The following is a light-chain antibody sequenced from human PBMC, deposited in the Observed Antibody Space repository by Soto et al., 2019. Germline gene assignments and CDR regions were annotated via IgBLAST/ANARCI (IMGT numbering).Light chain of an antibody. CDR1: RSNIGSAI. Sequence: QSVLTQPPSLSGTPGQTVTISCIGSRSNIGSAIVHWYQQRPGTAPKHLIYMNSHRPSGVPDRFSASKSGTSASLVITGLRPEDEADYFCVAWDDNLSSRVFGGGTKVTVL. J-gene: IGLJ3*02. CDR3: VAWDDNLSSRV. V-gene: IGLV1-47*01. CDR2: MNS.